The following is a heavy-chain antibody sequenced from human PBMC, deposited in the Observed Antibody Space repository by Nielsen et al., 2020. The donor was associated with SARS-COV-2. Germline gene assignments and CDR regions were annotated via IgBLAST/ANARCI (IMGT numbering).Heavy chain of an antibody. CDR2: ISAYNGNT. CDR3: ARERGITMVRGVATHAFDI. V-gene: IGHV1-18*04. D-gene: IGHD3-10*01. J-gene: IGHJ3*02. CDR1: GYTFTSYG. Sequence: ASVKVSCKASGYTFTSYGISWVRQAPGQGLEWMGWISAYNGNTNYAQKLQGRVTMTTDTSTSTAYMELRSLRSDDTAVYYCARERGITMVRGVATHAFDIWGQGTMVTVSS.